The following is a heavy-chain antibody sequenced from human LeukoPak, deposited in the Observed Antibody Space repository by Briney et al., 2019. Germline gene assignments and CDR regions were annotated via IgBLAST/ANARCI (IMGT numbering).Heavy chain of an antibody. CDR3: ARDRSDDYGDYVFDY. D-gene: IGHD4-17*01. CDR2: ISSSGSTI. V-gene: IGHV3-11*01. J-gene: IGHJ4*02. CDR1: GFTFSDYY. Sequence: AGGSLRLSCAASGFTFSDYYMSWIRRAPGKGLEWVSYISSSGSTIYYADSVKGRFTISRDNAKNSLYLQMNSLRAEDTAVYYCARDRSDDYGDYVFDYWGQGTLVTVSS.